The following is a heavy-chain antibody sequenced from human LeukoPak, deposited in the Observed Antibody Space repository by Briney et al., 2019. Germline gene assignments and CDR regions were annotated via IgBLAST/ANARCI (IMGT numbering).Heavy chain of an antibody. CDR1: GFTFSSYA. Sequence: PGGSLRLSCAASGFTFSSYAMSWVRQPPGKGLEWVSAISGSGGSTYYADSVKGRFTISRDNSKNTLYLQMNSLRAEDTAVYYCAKNPQNYFDWLWGPFDYWGQGTLVTVSS. CDR3: AKNPQNYFDWLWGPFDY. D-gene: IGHD3-9*01. J-gene: IGHJ4*02. CDR2: ISGSGGST. V-gene: IGHV3-23*01.